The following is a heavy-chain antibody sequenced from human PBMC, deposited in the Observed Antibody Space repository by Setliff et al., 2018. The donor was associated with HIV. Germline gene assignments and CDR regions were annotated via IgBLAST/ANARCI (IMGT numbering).Heavy chain of an antibody. V-gene: IGHV4-31*03. Sequence: LSLTCTVSGGSISSGGYYWSWIRQHPGKGLEWIGYIYYSGSTYYNPSLKSRVTISVDTSKNQFSLKLSSVTAADTAVYYCARAPTSFGVVIPRFDPWGQGTLVTVSS. CDR1: GGSISSGGYY. D-gene: IGHD3-3*01. CDR3: ARAPTSFGVVIPRFDP. CDR2: IYYSGST. J-gene: IGHJ5*02.